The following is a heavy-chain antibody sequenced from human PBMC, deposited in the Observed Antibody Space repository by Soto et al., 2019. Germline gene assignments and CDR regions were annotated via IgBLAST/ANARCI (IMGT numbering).Heavy chain of an antibody. J-gene: IGHJ6*02. D-gene: IGHD2-2*01. CDR2: IYQSGTT. V-gene: IGHV4-34*01. CDR1: GGSFSGYY. Sequence: PSETLSLTCAVYGGSFSGYYWSWIRQPPGKGLEWIGNIYQSGTTDYNPSLKSRVTISVDRSKNQFSLKLSSVTAADTAVYYCASGTIYHSYGMDVWGQGKMVTVSS. CDR3: ASGTIYHSYGMDV.